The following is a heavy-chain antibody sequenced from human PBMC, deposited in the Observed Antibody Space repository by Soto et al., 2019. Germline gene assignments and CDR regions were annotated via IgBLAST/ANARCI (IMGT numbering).Heavy chain of an antibody. CDR1: GYTFTNYA. V-gene: IGHV1-3*01. CDR2: INAGNGHT. CDR3: ARGRWTQTTADYYLDY. Sequence: QVHPVQSATEVKMPGASVKLSCKASGYTFTNYAIHWVRQAPGQRLEWMVWINAGNGHTKYSQKFQGRVTVTRDPSATTASMELSSLRSEDTAVYYCARGRWTQTTADYYLDYWGQGTLVTVSS. D-gene: IGHD1-1*01. J-gene: IGHJ4*02.